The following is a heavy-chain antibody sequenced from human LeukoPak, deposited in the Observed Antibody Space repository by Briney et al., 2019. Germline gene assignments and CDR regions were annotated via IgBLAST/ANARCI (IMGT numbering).Heavy chain of an antibody. V-gene: IGHV1-2*02. D-gene: IGHD6-13*01. CDR3: ARDLWYAGTWIY. Sequence: ASVKVSCKASGCTFTGDYMHWVRQAPGQGLEWMGWINPNSGGTNYAQKFQGRVTMTRDTSISTAYMELSRLRSDDTAVYYCARDLWYAGTWIYWGQGTLVTVSS. J-gene: IGHJ4*02. CDR1: GCTFTGDY. CDR2: INPNSGGT.